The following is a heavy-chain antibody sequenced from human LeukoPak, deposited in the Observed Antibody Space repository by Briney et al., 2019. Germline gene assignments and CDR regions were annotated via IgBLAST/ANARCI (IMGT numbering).Heavy chain of an antibody. V-gene: IGHV4-39*01. CDR1: GVSISSSNSY. CDR2: IYYSGNT. J-gene: IGHJ5*02. CDR3: ARGPIVATLQGIAAAGTIGWFDP. D-gene: IGHD6-13*01. Sequence: SETLSLTCTVSGVSISSSNSYWGWIRQPPGKGLEWIGSIYYSGNTYYNASLKSQVSISIDTSKNQFSLKLSSVTAADTAVYYCARGPIVATLQGIAAAGTIGWFDPWGQGTLVTVSS.